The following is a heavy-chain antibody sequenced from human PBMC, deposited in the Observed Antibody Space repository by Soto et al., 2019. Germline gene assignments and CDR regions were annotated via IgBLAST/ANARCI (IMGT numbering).Heavy chain of an antibody. CDR1: GFTFSNYA. CDR2: INIVGGAT. V-gene: IGHV3-23*01. Sequence: EVQLLESGGGLVQPGGSLRLSCVASGFTFSNYAMSWVRQAPAKAPEWVSSINIVGGATNYADSVRGRFAMSRDDSTNTVFLQMNSLRADDTAVYYCTKNYYFDSWGQGTPVTVSS. CDR3: TKNYYFDS. J-gene: IGHJ4*02.